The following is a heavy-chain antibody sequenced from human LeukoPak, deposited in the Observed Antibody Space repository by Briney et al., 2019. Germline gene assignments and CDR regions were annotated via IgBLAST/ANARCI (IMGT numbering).Heavy chain of an antibody. J-gene: IGHJ3*02. CDR2: ICSSSSYI. V-gene: IGHV3-21*01. D-gene: IGHD3-22*01. CDR1: GFTFSSYS. Sequence: GGSLRLSCAASGFTFSSYSMNWVRQAPGKGLEWVSSICSSSSYIYYADSVKGRFTISRDNAKNSLYLQMNSLRAEDTAVYYCAREGYYYDSSGYPAAFDIWGQGTMVTVSS. CDR3: AREGYYYDSSGYPAAFDI.